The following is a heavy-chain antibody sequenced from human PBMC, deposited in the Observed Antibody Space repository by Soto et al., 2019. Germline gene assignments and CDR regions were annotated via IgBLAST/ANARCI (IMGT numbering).Heavy chain of an antibody. J-gene: IGHJ2*01. Sequence: QVQLVQSGAEVKEPGASVKVSCKASGYTFTNYGLVWVRQAPGQGLEWIGWISGYNGNTNYVEKLRGRVTMTTDTSTSTAYMELRNLRSDDTAVYYCASDSDYGGRFWFFDLWGRGTLVTVAS. CDR3: ASDSDYGGRFWFFDL. D-gene: IGHD4-17*01. V-gene: IGHV1-18*01. CDR2: ISGYNGNT. CDR1: GYTFTNYG.